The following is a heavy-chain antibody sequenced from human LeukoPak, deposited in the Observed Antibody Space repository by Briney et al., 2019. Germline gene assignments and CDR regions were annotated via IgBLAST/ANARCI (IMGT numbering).Heavy chain of an antibody. CDR2: LPPDGSYQ. J-gene: IGHJ4*02. V-gene: IGHV3-30*04. Sequence: SLRLSCAASGFTFSDYTMQWVRQAPGKGLEWVALLPPDGSYQYYADSLKGRFTISRDNFKNALYLQMNSLRLEDTAVYYCARGLHDRSWYGAHWGQGTLLSVSS. CDR3: ARGLHDRSWYGAH. D-gene: IGHD6-13*01. CDR1: GFTFSDYT.